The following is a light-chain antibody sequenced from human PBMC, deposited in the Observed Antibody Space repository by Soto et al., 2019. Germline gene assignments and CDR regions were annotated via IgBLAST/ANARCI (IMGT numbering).Light chain of an antibody. CDR2: TAS. CDR3: QQYGSSPLGA. CDR1: QSVSYY. V-gene: IGKV3-11*01. Sequence: EIVLTQSPATLYLSPGERATLSCRASQSVSYYLAWYQHKPGQAPRLLIYTASSRATVIPARFSGSGSGTDFTLTIISLETEDFAVYYCQQYGSSPLGAFGQGTTVEIK. J-gene: IGKJ1*01.